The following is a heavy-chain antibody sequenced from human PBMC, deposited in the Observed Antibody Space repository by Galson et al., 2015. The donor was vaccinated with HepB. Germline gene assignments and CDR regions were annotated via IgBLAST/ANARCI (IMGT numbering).Heavy chain of an antibody. Sequence: LRLSCAASGFTVSSNYMSWVRQAPGKGLEWVSVIYSGGSTYYADSVKGRFTISRHNSKNTLYLQMNSLRAEDTAVYYCARFSGHYDSSGYYDPDAFDIWGQGTMVTVSS. V-gene: IGHV3-53*04. J-gene: IGHJ3*02. CDR2: IYSGGST. CDR1: GFTVSSNY. CDR3: ARFSGHYDSSGYYDPDAFDI. D-gene: IGHD3-22*01.